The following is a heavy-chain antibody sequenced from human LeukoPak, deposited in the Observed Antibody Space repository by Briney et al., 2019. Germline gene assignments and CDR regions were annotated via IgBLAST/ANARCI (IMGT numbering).Heavy chain of an antibody. Sequence: ASVKVSCKASGYTFTSYDINWVRQATGQGLEWMGWMNPNSGNTGYAQKLQGRVTITRNISISTAYMELSSLRSEDTAVYYCARRLRGLPPDASDIWGQGTMVTVSS. CDR3: ARRLRGLPPDASDI. D-gene: IGHD1-26*01. CDR1: GYTFTSYD. J-gene: IGHJ3*02. V-gene: IGHV1-8*03. CDR2: MNPNSGNT.